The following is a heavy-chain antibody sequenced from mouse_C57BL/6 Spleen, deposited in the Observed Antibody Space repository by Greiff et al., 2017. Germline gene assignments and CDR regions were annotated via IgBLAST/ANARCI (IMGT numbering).Heavy chain of an antibody. J-gene: IGHJ2*01. CDR2: ILPGSGST. D-gene: IGHD1-1*01. V-gene: IGHV1-9*01. CDR1: GYTFTGYG. CDR3: AEYTTTVVAKTNYFDY. Sequence: VQLQQSGAELMKPGASVKLSCKASGYTFTGYGIEWVKQRPGHGLEWIGEILPGSGSTNYNEKFKGKATVTADKSSNTAYMQLSSLTSEDSAIYSSAEYTTTVVAKTNYFDYWGQGTTLTVSS.